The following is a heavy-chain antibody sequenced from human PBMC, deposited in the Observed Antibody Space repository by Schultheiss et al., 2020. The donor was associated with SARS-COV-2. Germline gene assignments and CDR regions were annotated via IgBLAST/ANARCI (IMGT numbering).Heavy chain of an antibody. CDR2: ITPDGSAK. J-gene: IGHJ4*02. D-gene: IGHD3-16*01. Sequence: GGSLRLSCAASGFTFSSYGMHWVRQAPGKGLGWLSNITPDGSAKYYADSVKGRFLLSRDNSKNSLYLQMSSLRAEDTAVYYCARALCGWGSESGYWGQGTLVTVSS. V-gene: IGHV3-7*01. CDR3: ARALCGWGSESGY. CDR1: GFTFSSYG.